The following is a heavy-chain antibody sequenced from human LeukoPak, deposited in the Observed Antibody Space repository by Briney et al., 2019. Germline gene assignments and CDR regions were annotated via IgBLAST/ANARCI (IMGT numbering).Heavy chain of an antibody. CDR1: RYTFTGYY. V-gene: IGHV1-2*02. D-gene: IGHD5-12*01. CDR2: INPNSGGT. J-gene: IGHJ5*02. Sequence: ASVKVSCKASRYTFTGYYMHWVRQAPGQGLEWMGWINPNSGGTNYAQKFQGRVTMTSDTSISTAYMELSRLRSDDTAVYYCARAFRIVATITVNWFDPWGQGTLVTVSS. CDR3: ARAFRIVATITVNWFDP.